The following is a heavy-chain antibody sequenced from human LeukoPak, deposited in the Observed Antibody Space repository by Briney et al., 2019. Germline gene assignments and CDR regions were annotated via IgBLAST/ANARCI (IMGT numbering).Heavy chain of an antibody. J-gene: IGHJ6*03. CDR1: GFTFSIYS. CDR2: ISSSGTYI. V-gene: IGHV3-21*01. D-gene: IGHD5/OR15-5a*01. CDR3: ARLVSASYYMDV. Sequence: GGSLRLSCSVSGFTFSIYSINWVRQAPGKGLEWVSSISSSGTYIYYADSVKGRFTISRDNAKQSLTLQMDSLRGEDSAVYYCARLVSASYYMDVWGEGTAVTVSS.